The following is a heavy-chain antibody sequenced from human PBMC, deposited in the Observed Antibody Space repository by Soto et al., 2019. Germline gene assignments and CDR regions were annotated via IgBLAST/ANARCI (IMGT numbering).Heavy chain of an antibody. Sequence: QVQLVQSGAEVKKPGSSVKVSCKAAGGIFSSYAISWVRQAPGQGLEWMGGIIPIFGTANYALKFQGRVTLTADESTSTAYMELSRLRSEDTAVYYCARHVPAAGYYYGMDVWGQGTTVTFS. CDR3: ARHVPAAGYYYGMDV. CDR2: IIPIFGTA. D-gene: IGHD2-2*01. V-gene: IGHV1-69*12. J-gene: IGHJ6*02. CDR1: GGIFSSYA.